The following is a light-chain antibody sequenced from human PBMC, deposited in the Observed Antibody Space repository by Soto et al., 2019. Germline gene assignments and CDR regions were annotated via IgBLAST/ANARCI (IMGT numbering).Light chain of an antibody. CDR3: SSYTSSSTWV. V-gene: IGLV2-14*01. CDR2: DVS. Sequence: QSALTQPASVSGSPGQSLAISCTGTSCDVGGYNYVSWYQQHPGKTHNLMIYDVSNRPSGVTNRFSGSKSGNTASLTISGLQAEDEADYYCSSYTSSSTWVFGGGTQLTVL. J-gene: IGLJ3*02. CDR1: SCDVGGYNY.